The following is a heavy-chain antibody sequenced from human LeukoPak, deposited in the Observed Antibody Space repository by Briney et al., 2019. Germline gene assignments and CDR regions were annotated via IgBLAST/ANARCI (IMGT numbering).Heavy chain of an antibody. J-gene: IGHJ4*02. D-gene: IGHD3-10*01. CDR1: GGSISSSSYY. CDR3: ARVSLVRGAPDYYFDY. V-gene: IGHV4-39*01. CDR2: IYYRGST. Sequence: PSETLSLTCTVSGGSISSSSYYWGWIRQPPGKGLEWIGSIYYRGSTYYNPSLKSRVTISIDTSKNQFSLRLSSVTAADTAVYYCARVSLVRGAPDYYFDYWGQGTLVTVSS.